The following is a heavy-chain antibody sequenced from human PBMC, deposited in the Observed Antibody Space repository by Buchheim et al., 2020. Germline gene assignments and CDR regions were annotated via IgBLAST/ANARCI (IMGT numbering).Heavy chain of an antibody. CDR2: ISYDGSNK. D-gene: IGHD5-18*01. V-gene: IGHV3-30-3*01. CDR3: ARDEYSYGYPNDY. CDR1: GFTFSSYA. J-gene: IGHJ4*02. Sequence: QVQLVESGGGVVQPGRSLRLSCAASGFTFSSYAMHWVRQAPGKGLEWVAVISYDGSNKYYADSVKGRFTISRDNSKKTLYLQMNSLRAEDTAVYYCARDEYSYGYPNDYWGQGTL.